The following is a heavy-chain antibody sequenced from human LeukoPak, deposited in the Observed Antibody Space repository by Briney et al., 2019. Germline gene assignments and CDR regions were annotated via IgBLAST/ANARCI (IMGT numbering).Heavy chain of an antibody. CDR3: ARNLRLSSGWYARTDAFDI. Sequence: GGSLRLSCAASGFTFSSYSMNWVRQAPGKGLEWVSSISSSSYIYYADSVKGRFTISRDNAKNSLYLQMNSLRAEDTAVYYCARNLRLSSGWYARTDAFDIWGQGTMVTVSS. CDR2: ISSSSYI. D-gene: IGHD6-19*01. J-gene: IGHJ3*02. V-gene: IGHV3-21*01. CDR1: GFTFSSYS.